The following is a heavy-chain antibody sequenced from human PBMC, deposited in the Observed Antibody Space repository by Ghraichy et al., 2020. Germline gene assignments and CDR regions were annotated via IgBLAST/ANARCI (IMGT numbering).Heavy chain of an antibody. J-gene: IGHJ4*02. CDR3: AKVFGAVRSAIPQFDY. V-gene: IGHV3-23*01. Sequence: GGSLRLSCAASGFTFSNYAMSWVRQAPGKGLEWVSAVSGSGDSTYYADSVKGRFTISRDNSKNTLYLQIYSLRAEDTALYYGAKVFGAVRSAIPQFDYWGQATLVTVSS. D-gene: IGHD3-10*02. CDR1: GFTFSNYA. CDR2: VSGSGDST.